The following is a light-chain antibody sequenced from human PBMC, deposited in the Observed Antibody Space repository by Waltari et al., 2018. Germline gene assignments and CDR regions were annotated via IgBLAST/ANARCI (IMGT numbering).Light chain of an antibody. Sequence: QSVLTQPPSVSGAPGQRVTISCTGSSPNIGAGYDGHGYQQLPGTAPKLLISDNNDRPSGVPDRFSGSKSGTSASLAITGLQAEDEADYYCQSYDSSLSASVVFGGGTKLTVL. CDR3: QSYDSSLSASVV. J-gene: IGLJ2*01. V-gene: IGLV1-40*01. CDR2: DNN. CDR1: SPNIGAGYD.